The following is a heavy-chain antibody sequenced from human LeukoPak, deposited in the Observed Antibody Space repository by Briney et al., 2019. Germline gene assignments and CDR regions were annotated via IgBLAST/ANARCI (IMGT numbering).Heavy chain of an antibody. J-gene: IGHJ6*02. CDR1: GESFSGYY. Sequence: SETLSLTCAVYGESFSGYYWSWIRQPPGKGLEWIGEINHSGSTNYNPSLKSRVTISVDTSKNQFSLKLSSVTAADTAVYYCGGEGRGYYYYGMDVWGQGTTVTVSS. CDR3: GGEGRGYYYYGMDV. D-gene: IGHD3-16*01. V-gene: IGHV4-34*01. CDR2: INHSGST.